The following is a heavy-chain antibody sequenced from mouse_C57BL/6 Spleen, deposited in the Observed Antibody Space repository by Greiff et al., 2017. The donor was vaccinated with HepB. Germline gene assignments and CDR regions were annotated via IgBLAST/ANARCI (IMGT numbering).Heavy chain of an antibody. CDR3: ARTHER. V-gene: IGHV1-4*01. CDR1: GYTFTSYT. Sequence: VQLQQSGPDLARPGASVKISCKASGYTFTSYTMHWVKQRPGQGLEWIGYINPSSGYTKYNQKFKDKATLTADKSSSTAYMQLSSLTSEDSAVYDCARTHERWCQGTTLTVSS. CDR2: INPSSGYT. J-gene: IGHJ2*01.